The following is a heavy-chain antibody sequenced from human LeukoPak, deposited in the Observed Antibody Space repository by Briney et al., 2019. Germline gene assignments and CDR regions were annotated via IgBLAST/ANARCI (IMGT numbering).Heavy chain of an antibody. CDR1: GFTFSSYG. CDR3: AKAIGITGWFDP. Sequence: SLRLSCAASGFTFSSYGMHWVRQAPGKGLEWVAVISYDRSNKYYADSVKGRFTISRDNSKNTLYLQMNSLRAEDTAVYYCAKAIGITGWFDPWGQGTLVTVSS. V-gene: IGHV3-30*18. D-gene: IGHD3-16*01. CDR2: ISYDRSNK. J-gene: IGHJ5*02.